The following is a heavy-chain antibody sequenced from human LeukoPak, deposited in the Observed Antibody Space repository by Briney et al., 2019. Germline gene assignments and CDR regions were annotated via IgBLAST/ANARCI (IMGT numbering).Heavy chain of an antibody. V-gene: IGHV4-4*09. Sequence: PSETLSLTCTVSGGSISSYYWSWIRQPPGKGLEWIGYTYTSGSTNYNPSLKSRVTISVDTSKNQFSLKLSSVTAADTAVYYCATHNRLPGAFDIWGQGTMVTVSS. CDR3: ATHNRLPGAFDI. D-gene: IGHD6-25*01. J-gene: IGHJ3*02. CDR2: TYTSGST. CDR1: GGSISSYY.